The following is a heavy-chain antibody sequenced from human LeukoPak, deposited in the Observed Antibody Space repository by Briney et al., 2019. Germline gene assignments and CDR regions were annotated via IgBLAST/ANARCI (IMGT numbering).Heavy chain of an antibody. CDR1: GFTSSAFW. J-gene: IGHJ4*02. D-gene: IGHD3-22*01. CDR3: ARATYYDSSGYWGYYFDY. V-gene: IGHV3-7*01. CDR2: IKKDGSEK. Sequence: PGGSLRLSCVASGFTSSAFWMSWVRRPPGKGLEWVANIKKDGSEKEYVDSVKGRFSIFRDNAKNSVYLQMNSLRAEDTAVYYCARATYYDSSGYWGYYFDYWGQGTLVTVSS.